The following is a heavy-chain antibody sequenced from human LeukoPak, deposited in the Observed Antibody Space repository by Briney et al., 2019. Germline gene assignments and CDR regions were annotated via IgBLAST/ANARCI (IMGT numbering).Heavy chain of an antibody. V-gene: IGHV4-39*01. Sequence: PSETLSLTCTVSGGSISSSSYYWGWLRQPPGKGLEWIGSIYYSGSTYYNPSLKSRFTISVDTSKNQFSLKLSSVTAADTAVYYCARVDYYDSSGYSTYFDYWGQGTLVTVSS. CDR2: IYYSGST. D-gene: IGHD3-22*01. CDR1: GGSISSSSYY. J-gene: IGHJ4*02. CDR3: ARVDYYDSSGYSTYFDY.